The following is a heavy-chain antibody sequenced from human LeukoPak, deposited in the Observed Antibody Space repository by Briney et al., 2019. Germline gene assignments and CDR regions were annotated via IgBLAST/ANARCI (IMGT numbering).Heavy chain of an antibody. CDR2: INPNSGDT. CDR3: ATQWPANWFDP. CDR1: GYTFTGYY. Sequence: ASVKVSCKASGYTFTGYYMHWVRQAPGQGLEWMGRINPNSGDTNYAQKFQGRVTMTRDTSISTAYMELSRLRSEDTAVYYCATQWPANWFDPWGQGTLVTVSS. J-gene: IGHJ5*02. V-gene: IGHV1-2*06. D-gene: IGHD6-19*01.